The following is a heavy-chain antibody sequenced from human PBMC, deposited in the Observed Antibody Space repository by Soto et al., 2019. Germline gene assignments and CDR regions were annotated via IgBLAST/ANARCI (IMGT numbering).Heavy chain of an antibody. V-gene: IGHV3-30*18. CDR2: ISYDGSNK. CDR3: AKDSRYCGGDCYPNTIMDV. CDR1: GFTFSSYG. D-gene: IGHD2-21*02. Sequence: TGGSLRLSCAASGFTFSSYGMHWVRQAPGKGLEWVAVISYDGSNKYYADSVKGRFTISRDNSKNTLYLQMNSLRAEDTAVYYCAKDSRYCGGDCYPNTIMDVWGQGTTVTVSS. J-gene: IGHJ6*02.